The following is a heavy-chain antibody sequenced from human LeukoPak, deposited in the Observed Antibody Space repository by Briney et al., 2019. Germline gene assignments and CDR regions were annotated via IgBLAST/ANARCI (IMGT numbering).Heavy chain of an antibody. CDR2: ISAYNGNT. CDR3: ARVPQVRWLQQADP. J-gene: IGHJ5*02. CDR1: GYTFTSYG. D-gene: IGHD6-19*01. V-gene: IGHV1-18*01. Sequence: ASVKVSCKASGYTFTSYGISWVRQAPGQGLEWMGWISAYNGNTNYAQKLQGRVTMTTDTSTSTAYMELRSLRSDDTAVYYCARVPQVRWLQQADPWGQGTLVTVSS.